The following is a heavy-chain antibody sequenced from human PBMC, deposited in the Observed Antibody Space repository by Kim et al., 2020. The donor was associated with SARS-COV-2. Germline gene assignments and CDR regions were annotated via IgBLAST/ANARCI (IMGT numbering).Heavy chain of an antibody. CDR3: ARGGADIVVVPAATGAPHDAFDI. CDR1: GFTFSSYG. CDR2: IWYDGSNK. J-gene: IGHJ3*02. Sequence: GGSLRLSCAASGFTFSSYGMHWVRQAPGKGLEWVAVIWYDGSNKYYADSVKGRFTISRDNSKNTLYLQMNSLRAEDTAVYYCARGGADIVVVPAATGAPHDAFDIWGQGTMVTVSS. D-gene: IGHD2-2*01. V-gene: IGHV3-33*01.